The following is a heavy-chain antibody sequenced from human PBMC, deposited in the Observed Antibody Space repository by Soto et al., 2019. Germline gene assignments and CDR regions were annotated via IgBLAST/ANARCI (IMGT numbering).Heavy chain of an antibody. V-gene: IGHV4-59*01. J-gene: IGHJ5*02. CDR1: EASITTYY. D-gene: IGHD2-15*01. Sequence: SETLSLTCTVSEASITTYYWSWIRQPPGKGLEWIGYISYSGSTDYNPSLKSRVTISFDASKNQISLQVRSATAADAAVYYCARDLKEYCSDGKCNWFDPWGQGTLVTVS. CDR3: ARDLKEYCSDGKCNWFDP. CDR2: ISYSGST.